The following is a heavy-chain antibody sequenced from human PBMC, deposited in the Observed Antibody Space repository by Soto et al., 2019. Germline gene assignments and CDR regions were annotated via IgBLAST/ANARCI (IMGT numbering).Heavy chain of an antibody. Sequence: ASVKVSCKASGYTFTSYGISWVRQAPGQGLEWMGWISAYNGNTNYAQKLQGRVTMATDTSTSTAYMELRSLRSDDTAVYYCALYYYDPYFDYWGQGTLVTVSS. CDR2: ISAYNGNT. D-gene: IGHD3-22*01. V-gene: IGHV1-18*01. CDR1: GYTFTSYG. CDR3: ALYYYDPYFDY. J-gene: IGHJ4*02.